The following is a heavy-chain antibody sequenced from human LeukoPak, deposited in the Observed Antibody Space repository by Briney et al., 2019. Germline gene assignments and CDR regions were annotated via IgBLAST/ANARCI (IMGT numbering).Heavy chain of an antibody. CDR1: GGSYSGYY. V-gene: IGHV4-34*01. CDR3: ARHRITMALNWFDP. J-gene: IGHJ5*02. Sequence: NPSETLSLPCAVYGGSYSGYYWSWIRQPPGKGLEWIGEINHSGRTNYNPSLQSRVTISVDTSKNQFSLKLSSVIAADTAVYYCARHRITMALNWFDPWGQGTLVTVSS. CDR2: INHSGRT. D-gene: IGHD3-10*01.